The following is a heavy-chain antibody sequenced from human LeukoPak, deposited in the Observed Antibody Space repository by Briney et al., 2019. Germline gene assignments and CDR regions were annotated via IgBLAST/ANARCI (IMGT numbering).Heavy chain of an antibody. V-gene: IGHV3-48*03. CDR3: ARGLKGCTSTSYYEWFDP. CDR2: ISSSGSTI. CDR1: GFTLSSYV. J-gene: IGHJ5*02. D-gene: IGHD2-2*01. Sequence: GGCLRHSRAASGFTLSSYVMHWVRQAPGKGLAWVSYISSSGSTIYYVDSVKGGFTIHRDNAKNSLYMQMNSLRAEDTAVYYCARGLKGCTSTSYYEWFDPWGQGTLVTVSS.